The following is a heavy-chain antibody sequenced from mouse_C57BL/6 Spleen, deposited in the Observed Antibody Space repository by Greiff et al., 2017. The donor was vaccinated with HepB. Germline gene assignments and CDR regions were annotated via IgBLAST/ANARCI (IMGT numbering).Heavy chain of an antibody. CDR1: GFTFSDYY. CDR2: ISNGGGST. J-gene: IGHJ3*01. V-gene: IGHV5-12*01. D-gene: IGHD1-2*01. CDR3: ARQGHYDGSWFAY. Sequence: DVKLVESGGGLVQPGGSLKLSCAASGFTFSDYYMYWVRQTPEKRLEWVAYISNGGGSTYYPDTVKGRFTISRDNAKNTLYLQMSRLKSEDTAMYYCARQGHYDGSWFAYWGQGTLVTVSA.